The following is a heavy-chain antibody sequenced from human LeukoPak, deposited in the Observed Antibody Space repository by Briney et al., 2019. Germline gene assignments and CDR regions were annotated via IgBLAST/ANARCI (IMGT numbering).Heavy chain of an antibody. CDR3: ARDLGRGYSGYALPYYFDY. CDR1: GFTFSSYA. J-gene: IGHJ4*02. D-gene: IGHD5-12*01. CDR2: ISGSGGST. V-gene: IGHV3-23*01. Sequence: GGSLRLSCAASGFTFSSYAMSWVRQAPGKGLEWVSAISGSGGSTYYADSVKGRFTFSRDNSKNTLYLQMNSLRAEDTAVYYCARDLGRGYSGYALPYYFDYWGQGTLVTVSS.